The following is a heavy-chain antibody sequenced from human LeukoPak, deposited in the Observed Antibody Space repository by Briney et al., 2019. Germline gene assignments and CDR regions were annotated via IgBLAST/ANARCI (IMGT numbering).Heavy chain of an antibody. CDR1: GGSISSYY. Sequence: SETLSLTCTVSGGSISSYYWSWIRQPPGKGLEWIGRIYISGTTNYNSSLKSRITMSLDSSKNQLSLKLSSVTAADTAVYYCARDEAGSGYIDYWGQGTLVTVSS. D-gene: IGHD3-22*01. V-gene: IGHV4-4*07. CDR3: ARDEAGSGYIDY. CDR2: IYISGTT. J-gene: IGHJ4*01.